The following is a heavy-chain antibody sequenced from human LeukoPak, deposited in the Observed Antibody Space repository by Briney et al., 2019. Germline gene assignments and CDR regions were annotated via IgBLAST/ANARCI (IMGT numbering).Heavy chain of an antibody. J-gene: IGHJ3*02. V-gene: IGHV3-23*01. CDR3: AKDLKVGSIYPSTFDI. Sequence: GGSLRLSCAASGFAFSIYAMSWARQAPGKGLVWVSAISSYGHSHSTYYADSVKGRFTISRDNSKNTLYLQMNSLIAEDTAVYYCAKDLKVGSIYPSTFDIWGQGTMVTVSS. CDR2: ISSYGHSHST. D-gene: IGHD1-26*01. CDR1: GFAFSIYA.